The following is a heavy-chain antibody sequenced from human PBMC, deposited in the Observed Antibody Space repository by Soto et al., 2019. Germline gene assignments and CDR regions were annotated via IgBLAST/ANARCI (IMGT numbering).Heavy chain of an antibody. CDR1: GYTFTDYF. V-gene: IGHV1-2*02. CDR2: INPNSRGT. J-gene: IGHJ5*02. Sequence: QVQLVQSGAEVKKPGASEKVSCKASGYTFTDYFIHWVRQAPGQGFEWMGWINPNSRGTNYAQKFQGRVTMTRDTSNSTAYMELRGLRSDDTAVYYCARVTLKAGNWFDPWGQGTLVTVSS. CDR3: ARVTLKAGNWFDP.